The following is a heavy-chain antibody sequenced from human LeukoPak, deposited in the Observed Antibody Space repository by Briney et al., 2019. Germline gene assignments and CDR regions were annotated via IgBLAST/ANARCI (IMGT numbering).Heavy chain of an antibody. CDR2: IRSKANNYAT. CDR3: TPYYYDSSGYYPSGY. J-gene: IGHJ4*02. Sequence: GGSLRLSCAASGFAFSSYDMHWVRQASGKGLEWVGRIRSKANNYATAYAASVKGRFTISRDDSQNTAYLQMNSLKTEDAAVYHCTPYYYDSSGYYPSGYWGQGTLVTVSS. V-gene: IGHV3-73*01. CDR1: GFAFSSYD. D-gene: IGHD3-22*01.